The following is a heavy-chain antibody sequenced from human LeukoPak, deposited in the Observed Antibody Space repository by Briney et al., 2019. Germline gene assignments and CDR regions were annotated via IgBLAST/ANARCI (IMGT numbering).Heavy chain of an antibody. CDR2: ISGSGGST. CDR3: AKDRIPRITMVRGVIMAH. D-gene: IGHD3-10*01. Sequence: GGSLRLSCAASGFTFSSYAMRWVRQAPGKGLEWVSAISGSGGSTYYADSVKGRFTISRDNSKNTLYLQMNSLRAEDTAVYYCAKDRIPRITMVRGVIMAHWGQGTLVTVSS. CDR1: GFTFSSYA. J-gene: IGHJ4*02. V-gene: IGHV3-23*01.